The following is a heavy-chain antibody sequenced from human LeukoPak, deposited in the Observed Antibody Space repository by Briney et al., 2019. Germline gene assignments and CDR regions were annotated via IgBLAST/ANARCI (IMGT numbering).Heavy chain of an antibody. V-gene: IGHV4-61*01. CDR1: GDSISGSTYE. Sequence: SETLSLTCTVSGDSISGSTYEWNWIRQPPGRGLEWIGHIYDSGTTNYNPSLGSRVSISVDRSNNRFSLRLTSVTAADTAVYYCARRFDSWGQGTLVTVSP. CDR3: ARRFDS. CDR2: IYDSGTT. J-gene: IGHJ4*02.